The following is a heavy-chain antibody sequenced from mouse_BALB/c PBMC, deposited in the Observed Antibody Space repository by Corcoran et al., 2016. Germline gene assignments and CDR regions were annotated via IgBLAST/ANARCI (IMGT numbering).Heavy chain of an antibody. D-gene: IGHD1-1*01. CDR3: ARYTTEYYYAMDY. Sequence: EVQLQQSGPELVKPGASVKMSCKASGYTFTSYVMHWVKQKPGQGLEWIGYINPYNDGTKYNEKFKGKATLTSDKSSSTAYMELSSLTSEDSAVYYCARYTTEYYYAMDYWGQGTSVTVSS. V-gene: IGHV1S136*01. J-gene: IGHJ4*01. CDR1: GYTFTSYV. CDR2: INPYNDGT.